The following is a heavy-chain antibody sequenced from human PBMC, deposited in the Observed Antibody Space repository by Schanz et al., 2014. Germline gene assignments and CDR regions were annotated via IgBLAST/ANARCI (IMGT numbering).Heavy chain of an antibody. Sequence: QVQLVESGGGVVQPGGSLRLSCAASGFTFSAYGMHWVRQAPGKGLEWVAVVCYDGSKKYYADSVKGRFTTSRDNSKNTMYLQMNSLRAEDTAVYYCVEDLQRELLRDDHYYGMDVWGQGTTVTVSS. V-gene: IGHV3-33*06. CDR3: VEDLQRELLRDDHYYGMDV. CDR1: GFTFSAYG. CDR2: VCYDGSKK. J-gene: IGHJ6*02. D-gene: IGHD1-26*01.